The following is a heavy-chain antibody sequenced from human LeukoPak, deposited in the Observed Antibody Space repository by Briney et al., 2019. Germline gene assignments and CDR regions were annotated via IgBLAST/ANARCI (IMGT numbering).Heavy chain of an antibody. Sequence: GGSLRLSCAASGFTFSSYWMTWVRQGPGKGLEWVANIKPDGSLIYYVDSVKGRFTISRDNAKNSLYLQMNSLRAEDTAVYYGAKWELYSGFYYIDYWGQGTRATVSS. J-gene: IGHJ4*02. D-gene: IGHD1-26*01. CDR2: IKPDGSLI. V-gene: IGHV3-7*01. CDR3: AKWELYSGFYYIDY. CDR1: GFTFSSYW.